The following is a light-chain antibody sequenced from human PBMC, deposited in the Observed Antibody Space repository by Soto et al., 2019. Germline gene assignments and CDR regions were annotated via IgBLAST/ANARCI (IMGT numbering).Light chain of an antibody. V-gene: IGKV1-5*01. J-gene: IGKJ2*01. CDR2: DAL. CDR3: QQYYSYPYT. CDR1: QIIGSS. Sequence: DIQMTQSPSTRSASLGDRVTITSRASQIIGSSLAWYQHKPGKAPKLLIYDALTLQSGVPSRYSGSESGTEFTFTISSLQPGDSATYYCQQYYSYPYTFGQGTKLEI.